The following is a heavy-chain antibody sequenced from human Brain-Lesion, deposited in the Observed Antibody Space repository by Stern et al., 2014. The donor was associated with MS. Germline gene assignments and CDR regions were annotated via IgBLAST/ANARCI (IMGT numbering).Heavy chain of an antibody. V-gene: IGHV4-39*01. CDR1: GGSVSSTSYA. D-gene: IGHD2-15*01. Sequence: KESGPGLVKPSETLSLTCTVAGGSVSSTSYAWAWIRQPPGKGLEWIGTIYYSGNTYYSPSLKSRLTISLDTSKNLFSLQLGFVTAADTAVYYCAGEEDIRYCSGGSCTGNWFDPWGQGTLVTVSS. J-gene: IGHJ5*02. CDR2: IYYSGNT. CDR3: AGEEDIRYCSGGSCTGNWFDP.